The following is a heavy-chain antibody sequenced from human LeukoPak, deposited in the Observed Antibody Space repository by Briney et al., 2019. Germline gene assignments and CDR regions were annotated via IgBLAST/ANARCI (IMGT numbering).Heavy chain of an antibody. V-gene: IGHV3-23*01. J-gene: IGHJ4*02. CDR2: ISGSGGST. Sequence: SGGSLRLSCAASGFTFSSYAMSWVRQAPGKGLEWVSAISGSGGSTYYADSVKGRFTISRDNSKNTLYLQMNSLRAEDTAVYYCAKCTTMVRGVIITPDYWGQGTLVTVSS. CDR1: GFTFSSYA. D-gene: IGHD3-10*01. CDR3: AKCTTMVRGVIITPDY.